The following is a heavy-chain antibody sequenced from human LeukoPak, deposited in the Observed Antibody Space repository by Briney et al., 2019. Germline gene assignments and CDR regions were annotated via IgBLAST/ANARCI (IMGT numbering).Heavy chain of an antibody. Sequence: ASVKVSCKASGYTFTSYDINWVRQATGQGLEWMGWMNPNSGNTGYAQKFQGRVTMTRNTSISTAYMELNSLRSEDTAVYYCARGEMSSSWYFYWGQGTLVTVSS. V-gene: IGHV1-8*01. CDR1: GYTFTSYD. J-gene: IGHJ4*02. CDR3: ARGEMSSSWYFY. CDR2: MNPNSGNT. D-gene: IGHD6-13*01.